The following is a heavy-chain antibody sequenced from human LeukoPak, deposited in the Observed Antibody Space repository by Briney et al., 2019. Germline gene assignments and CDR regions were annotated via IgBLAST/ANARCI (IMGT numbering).Heavy chain of an antibody. CDR1: GFTFSSNA. Sequence: GGSLRLSCGASGFTFSSNAMTWGRQAPREGLELVSTIRGNGGGTHYAESLRGRFTISRDNSKNTLYLQMNSLRAEDTAVYYCAKIDGSLEYYFDYWGQGTLVTVSS. D-gene: IGHD3-3*01. V-gene: IGHV3-23*01. CDR2: IRGNGGGT. CDR3: AKIDGSLEYYFDY. J-gene: IGHJ4*02.